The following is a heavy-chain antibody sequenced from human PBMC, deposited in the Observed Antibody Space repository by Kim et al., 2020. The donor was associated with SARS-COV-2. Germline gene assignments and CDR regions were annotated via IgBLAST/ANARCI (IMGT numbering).Heavy chain of an antibody. D-gene: IGHD6-25*01. V-gene: IGHV3-21*01. Sequence: GGSLRLSCEASGFTFSSYSMNWIRQAPGKGLEWVSSISRSSSHIYYADSVKGRFTISRDNAKNSLYLQMSSLRAEDTAVYYCATRPGYTFSVHWGQGTLVTVSS. J-gene: IGHJ1*01. CDR1: GFTFSSYS. CDR2: ISRSSSHI. CDR3: ATRPGYTFSVH.